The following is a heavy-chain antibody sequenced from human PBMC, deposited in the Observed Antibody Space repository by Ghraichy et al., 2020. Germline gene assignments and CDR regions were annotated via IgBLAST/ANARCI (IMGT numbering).Heavy chain of an antibody. D-gene: IGHD1-1*01. CDR3: ARWGTGNLDY. CDR2: VNQDGSER. Sequence: GGSLSLSCEASGLIFSGFNMNWVRQAPGKGLELVANVNQDGSERSYVESVRGRFTISRDNPKKSLYLEMNSLRVEDTSVYYCARWGTGNLDYWGQGTLVTVSS. CDR1: GLIFSGFN. J-gene: IGHJ4*02. V-gene: IGHV3-7*01.